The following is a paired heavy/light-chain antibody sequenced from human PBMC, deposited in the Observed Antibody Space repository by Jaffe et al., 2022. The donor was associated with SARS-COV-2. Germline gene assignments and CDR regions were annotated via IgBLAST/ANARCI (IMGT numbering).Light chain of an antibody. CDR3: AAWDDSLNGWV. J-gene: IGLJ3*02. Sequence: QSVLTQPPSVSGTPGQRITISCSGSSSNIGSNTVNWYQQVPGTAPKLLIYRNNERPSGVPDRFSGSKSATSASLAISGLQSEDEADYYCAAWDDSLNGWVFGGGTKLTVL. CDR2: RNN. V-gene: IGLV1-44*01. CDR1: SSNIGSNT.
Heavy chain of an antibody. CDR1: GGTSRSYT. V-gene: IGHV1-69*01. D-gene: IGHD4-4*01. Sequence: QVQLVQSGAEVKKPGSSVKVSCRASGGTSRSYTISWVRQAPGQGLEWMGGINPILGTTNHAQKFQSRVTITADEFTSTAYLELRSLRSEDTAVYYCARPDVTIVFTNPAFFGMDVWGQGTTVTVSS. J-gene: IGHJ6*02. CDR3: ARPDVTIVFTNPAFFGMDV. CDR2: INPILGTT.